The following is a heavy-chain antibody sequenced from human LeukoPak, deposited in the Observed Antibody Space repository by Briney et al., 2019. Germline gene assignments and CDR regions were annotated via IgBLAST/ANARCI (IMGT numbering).Heavy chain of an antibody. Sequence: SETLSLTCTVSGGSISSGDYYWSWIRQPPGKGLEWIGYIYYSGSTYYNPSLKSRVTISVDTSKNQFSLKLSSVTAADTAVYYCAREYYGSGSYRDAFDIWGQGTVVTVSS. CDR3: AREYYGSGSYRDAFDI. CDR2: IYYSGST. CDR1: GGSISSGDYY. D-gene: IGHD3-10*01. J-gene: IGHJ3*02. V-gene: IGHV4-30-4*01.